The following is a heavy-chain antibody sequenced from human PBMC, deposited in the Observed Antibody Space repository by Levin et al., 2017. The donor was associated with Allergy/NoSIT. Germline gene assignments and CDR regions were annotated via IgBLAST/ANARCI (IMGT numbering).Heavy chain of an antibody. V-gene: IGHV3-7*01. CDR3: ATFEVRPTPG. D-gene: IGHD4-23*01. J-gene: IGHJ4*02. Sequence: QAGGSLRLSCAASGFTFSRYWMNWVRQAPGKGLEWVANINEDGGEKFYVDSVKGRFTISRDNAKNSLYLQMNSLRADDTAVYYCATFEVRPTPGWGQGTLVTVSS. CDR2: INEDGGEK. CDR1: GFTFSRYW.